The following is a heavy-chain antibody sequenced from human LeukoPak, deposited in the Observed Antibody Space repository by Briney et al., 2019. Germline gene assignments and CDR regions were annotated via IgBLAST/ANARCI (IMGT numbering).Heavy chain of an antibody. J-gene: IGHJ4*02. CDR3: TTDPTVTTGFDY. D-gene: IGHD4-17*01. CDR2: IKSKTDGGTT. CDR1: GFTFSNAW. Sequence: GGSLRLSCAASGFTFSNAWMSWVRQAPGKGLEWGGRIKSKTDGGTTDYAAPVKGRFTISRDDSKNTLYLQMNSLKTEDTAVYYCTTDPTVTTGFDYWGQGTLVTVSS. V-gene: IGHV3-15*01.